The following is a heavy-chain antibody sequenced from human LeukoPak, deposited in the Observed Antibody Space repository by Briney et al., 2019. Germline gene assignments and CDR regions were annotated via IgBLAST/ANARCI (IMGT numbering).Heavy chain of an antibody. Sequence: SETLSLTCAVYGGSFSGYYWSWIRQPPGKGLEWIGEINHSGSTNYNPSLKSRVTISVDTSKNQFSLKLSSVTAGDTAVYYCARGWISGWYGGSWFDPWGQGTLVTVSS. V-gene: IGHV4-34*01. J-gene: IGHJ5*02. CDR1: GGSFSGYY. CDR2: INHSGST. CDR3: ARGWISGWYGGSWFDP. D-gene: IGHD6-13*01.